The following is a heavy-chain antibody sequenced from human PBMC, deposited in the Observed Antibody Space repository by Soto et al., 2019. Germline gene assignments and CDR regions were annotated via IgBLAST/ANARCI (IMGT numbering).Heavy chain of an antibody. D-gene: IGHD6-19*01. CDR3: ARLTRLRVAVAPHFDY. CDR2: IFYSGTT. Sequence: QLQLQESGPGLVKPSETLSLTCTVSGGSISSSSYYWGWIRQPPGKGLEWIGSIFYSGTTYHNPSLKRRLTISVDTSRNQFSLKLFSVTAADTAVYYCARLTRLRVAVAPHFDYWGQGTLVTVSS. J-gene: IGHJ4*02. CDR1: GGSISSSSYY. V-gene: IGHV4-39*01.